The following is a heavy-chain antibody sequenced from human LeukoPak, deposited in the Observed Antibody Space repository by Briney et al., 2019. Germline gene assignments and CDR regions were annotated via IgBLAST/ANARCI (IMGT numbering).Heavy chain of an antibody. J-gene: IGHJ4*02. V-gene: IGHV3-21*01. CDR2: ISSSSSYI. D-gene: IGHD6-6*01. Sequence: GGSLRLSCAASGCTFSSYSMNWVRQAPGKGLEWVSSISSSSSYIYYADSVKGRFTISRDNAKNSLYLQMNSLRAEDTAVYYCARGLLQLAGFDYWGQGTLVTVSS. CDR1: GCTFSSYS. CDR3: ARGLLQLAGFDY.